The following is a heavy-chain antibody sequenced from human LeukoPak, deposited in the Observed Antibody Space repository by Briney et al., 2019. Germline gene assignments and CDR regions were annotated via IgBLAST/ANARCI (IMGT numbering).Heavy chain of an antibody. Sequence: SETLSLTCTVSGGSISRGSYYWTWVRQYPGKGLEWIGYTHYSGSGYNNPSLKSRVTISVDTSKSQFSLKLNSVTAADTAVYSCARAILTASGFVWHFDLWGRGTLVTVSS. J-gene: IGHJ2*01. CDR3: ARAILTASGFVWHFDL. V-gene: IGHV4-31*03. CDR2: THYSGSG. D-gene: IGHD3-3*01. CDR1: GGSISRGSYY.